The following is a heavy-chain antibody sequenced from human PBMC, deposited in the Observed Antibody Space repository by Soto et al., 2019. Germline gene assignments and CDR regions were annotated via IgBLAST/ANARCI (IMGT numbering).Heavy chain of an antibody. D-gene: IGHD3-3*01. CDR3: ASSQDDDFWSGPRGRGRDV. V-gene: IGHV3-23*01. CDR2: ISDSGGST. Sequence: EVQLLESGGGLVQPGGSLRLSCEASGLTFSSDAMSWVRQAPGKGLEWVSTISDSGGSTKYAASVKGRFTISRDNSKNTLYMEMSSLRAEDTAVYYCASSQDDDFWSGPRGRGRDVWGQGTTVTVSS. CDR1: GLTFSSDA. J-gene: IGHJ6*02.